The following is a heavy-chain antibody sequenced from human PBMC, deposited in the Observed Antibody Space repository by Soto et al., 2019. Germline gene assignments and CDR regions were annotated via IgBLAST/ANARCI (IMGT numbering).Heavy chain of an antibody. CDR2: INSGGNT. D-gene: IGHD1-7*01. J-gene: IGHJ4*02. V-gene: IGHV3-66*01. CDR1: GFTVSSNY. CDR3: ARSSGNYVQSREFDY. Sequence: EVQLVESGGDMVLPGGSLRLSCVASGFTVSSNYMNWVRQAPGKGLEWDSLINSGGNTHYADSVEGRFTISRDNSKNTLYLQLNRLRVDDTAVYYCARSSGNYVQSREFDYWGQGTLVTVSS.